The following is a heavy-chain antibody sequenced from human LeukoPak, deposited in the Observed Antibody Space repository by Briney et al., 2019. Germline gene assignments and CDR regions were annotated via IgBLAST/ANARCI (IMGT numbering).Heavy chain of an antibody. V-gene: IGHV4-59*01. CDR3: AKDTESYDFWSGVFDY. CDR2: IYYSGST. J-gene: IGHJ4*02. Sequence: SETLSLTCTVSGGSISSYYWSWIRQPPGKGLEWIGYIYYSGSTNYNPSLKSRVTISVDTSKNQFSLKLSSVTAADTAVYYCAKDTESYDFWSGVFDYWGQGTLVTVSS. CDR1: GGSISSYY. D-gene: IGHD3-3*01.